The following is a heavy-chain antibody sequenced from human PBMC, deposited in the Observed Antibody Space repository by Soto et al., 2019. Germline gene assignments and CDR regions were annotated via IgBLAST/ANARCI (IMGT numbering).Heavy chain of an antibody. CDR1: GYTFTSYD. CDR2: MNPNSGNT. Sequence: QVQLVQSGAEVKKPGASVKVSCKASGYTFTSYDINWVRQATGQGLEWMGWMNPNSGNTGYAQKFQGRVTMTRNTSISTAYMELSSLRSEDTAVYYCAREMSAACTVWFDPWGQGTLVTVSS. D-gene: IGHD6-13*01. CDR3: AREMSAACTVWFDP. J-gene: IGHJ5*02. V-gene: IGHV1-8*01.